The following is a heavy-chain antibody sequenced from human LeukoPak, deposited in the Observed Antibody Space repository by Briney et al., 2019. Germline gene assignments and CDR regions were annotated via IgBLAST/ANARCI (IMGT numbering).Heavy chain of an antibody. CDR2: IIPISGTT. CDR3: ARSAYTGGVFEN. D-gene: IGHD2-8*02. V-gene: IGHV1-69*13. CDR1: GYTFTSYY. Sequence: SVKVSCKASGYTFTSYYMHWVRQAPGQGLEWMGGIIPISGTTNNAQKFQGRVTITADASTSTAYMELSSLRSEDTAVYYCARSAYTGGVFENWGQGTLVTVSS. J-gene: IGHJ4*02.